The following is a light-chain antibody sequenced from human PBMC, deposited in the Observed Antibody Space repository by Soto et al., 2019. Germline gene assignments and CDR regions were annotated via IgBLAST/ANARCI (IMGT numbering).Light chain of an antibody. CDR3: MQGTHWPPST. CDR1: QSLAYIDGNTY. CDR2: NVS. J-gene: IGKJ2*01. V-gene: IGKV2-30*01. Sequence: DVVMTQSPLSLPVTLGQPASISCRSSQSLAYIDGNTYLNWFQQRPGQSPRRLIYNVSNRDSGVPDRFSGSGSGTDFTLRISRVEAEDVGVYYCMQGTHWPPSTFGQGTKLEIK.